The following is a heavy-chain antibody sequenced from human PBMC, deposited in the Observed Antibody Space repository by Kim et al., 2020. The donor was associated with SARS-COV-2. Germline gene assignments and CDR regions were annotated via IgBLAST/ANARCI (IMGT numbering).Heavy chain of an antibody. J-gene: IGHJ6*02. CDR1: GGSISSYY. Sequence: SETLSLTCTVSGGSISSYYWSWIRQPPGKGLEWIGYIYYSGSTNYNSSLKSRVTISAGTSKNQISLKLSSVTAADTAVYYCARDRVSGGMDVWGQGTTVT. CDR3: ARDRVSGGMDV. D-gene: IGHD3-10*01. V-gene: IGHV4-59*13. CDR2: IYYSGST.